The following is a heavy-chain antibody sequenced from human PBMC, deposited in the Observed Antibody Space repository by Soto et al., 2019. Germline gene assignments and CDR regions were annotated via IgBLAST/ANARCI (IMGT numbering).Heavy chain of an antibody. CDR3: ARESKWYGGQYFQD. CDR2: ISGSGDKT. Sequence: EVQLLQSGGGLAKPGTSLRLSCAASGVTFKYYAMTWVRQAPGQGLEWVSTISGSGDKTDYAESVKGRFRVSRDNSKETLDLQMDSRRADETALYYCARESKWYGGQYFQDWGQGTLVTASS. D-gene: IGHD2-8*01. CDR1: GVTFKYYA. V-gene: IGHV3-23*01. J-gene: IGHJ1*01.